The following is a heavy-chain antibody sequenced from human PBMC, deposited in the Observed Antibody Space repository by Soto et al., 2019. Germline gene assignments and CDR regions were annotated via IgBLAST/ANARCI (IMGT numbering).Heavy chain of an antibody. J-gene: IGHJ6*02. Sequence: GGSLRLSCAASGLSFSTYGMHWVRQAPGKGLEWVAVISSDGRNKFYADSVKGRFTVSRDNSKSTLLLQMDSLRAEDTAVYYCAKVKRIANTDFYHELDVWGQGTTVTVSS. V-gene: IGHV3-30*18. CDR2: ISSDGRNK. CDR3: AKVKRIANTDFYHELDV. CDR1: GLSFSTYG. D-gene: IGHD2-21*02.